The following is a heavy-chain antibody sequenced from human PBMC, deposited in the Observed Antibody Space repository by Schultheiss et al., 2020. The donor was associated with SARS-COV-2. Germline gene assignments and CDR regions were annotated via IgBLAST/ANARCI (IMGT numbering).Heavy chain of an antibody. V-gene: IGHV4-59*01. J-gene: IGHJ4*02. Sequence: SQTLSLTCTVSGDSISSYYWSWIRQPPGKGLECIGYIYYSGSTNYNPSLKSRVTISVDTSKNQFSLKLSSVTAADTAVYYCARDSDTSDPSSYYFDYWGQGTLVTVSS. CDR2: IYYSGST. CDR1: GDSISSYY. D-gene: IGHD2-2*01. CDR3: ARDSDTSDPSSYYFDY.